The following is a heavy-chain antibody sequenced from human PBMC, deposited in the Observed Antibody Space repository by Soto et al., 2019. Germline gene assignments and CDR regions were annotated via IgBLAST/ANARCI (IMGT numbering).Heavy chain of an antibody. J-gene: IGHJ6*02. D-gene: IGHD4-4*01. CDR1: GYTFTNFG. V-gene: IGHV1-24*01. Sequence: ASVKVSCKASGYTFTNFGISWVRQAPGQGLEWMGGFDPEDGETIYAQKFQGRVTMTEDTSTDTAYMELSSLRSEDTAVYYCATDRGGYSNYAGRPTYYYYGMDVWGQGTTVTVSS. CDR2: FDPEDGET. CDR3: ATDRGGYSNYAGRPTYYYYGMDV.